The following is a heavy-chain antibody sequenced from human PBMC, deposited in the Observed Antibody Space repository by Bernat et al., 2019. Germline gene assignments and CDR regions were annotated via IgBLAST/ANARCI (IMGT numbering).Heavy chain of an antibody. D-gene: IGHD3-10*01. CDR2: INHSGST. CDR3: ARRRITMVRGVNTELDY. Sequence: QVQLQQWGAGLLKPSETLSLTCAVYGGSFSGYYLSWIRQPPGKGLEWIGEINHSGSTNYNPSLKSRVTISVDTSKNQFSLKLSSVTAADTAVYYCARRRITMVRGVNTELDYWGQGTLVTVSS. CDR1: GGSFSGYY. J-gene: IGHJ4*02. V-gene: IGHV4-34*01.